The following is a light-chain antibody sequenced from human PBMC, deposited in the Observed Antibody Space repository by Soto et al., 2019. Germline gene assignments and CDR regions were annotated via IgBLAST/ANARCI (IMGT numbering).Light chain of an antibody. J-gene: IGLJ2*01. Sequence: SSELTQPPSVSVSPGQTATITCSGDKLGNKYACWYQQKPGQSPVLVIYQDNKRPSGIPERFSGSNSGNAATLTISGTQAMDEADYYCQAWDSGAFVVFGGGTKLTVL. CDR2: QDN. CDR3: QAWDSGAFVV. CDR1: KLGNKY. V-gene: IGLV3-1*01.